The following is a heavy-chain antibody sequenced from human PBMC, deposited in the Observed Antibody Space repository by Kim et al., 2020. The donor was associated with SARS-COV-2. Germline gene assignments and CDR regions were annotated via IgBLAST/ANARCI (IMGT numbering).Heavy chain of an antibody. CDR3: ARDGWGSGSSMRRIDY. D-gene: IGHD3-10*01. V-gene: IGHV4-34*01. Sequence: SETLSLTCAVYGGSFSGYYWSWIRQPPGKGLEWIGEINHSGSTNYNPSLKSRVTISVDTSKNQFSLKLSSVTAADTAVYYCARDGWGSGSSMRRIDYWGQGTLVTVSS. J-gene: IGHJ4*02. CDR1: GGSFSGYY. CDR2: INHSGST.